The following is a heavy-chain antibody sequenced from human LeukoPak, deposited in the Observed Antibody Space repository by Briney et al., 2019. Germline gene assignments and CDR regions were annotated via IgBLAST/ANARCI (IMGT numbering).Heavy chain of an antibody. J-gene: IGHJ6*03. D-gene: IGHD2-2*01. CDR1: GGSISSYY. CDR2: IYTTRST. CDR3: ARDGTQGDCSSTSCYGYYYYMDV. Sequence: SETLSLTCTVSGGSISSYYWSWIRQPAGKGLEWIGRIYTTRSTNYNPFLKSRVTISVDKSKNQFSLKLSSVTAADTAVYYCARDGTQGDCSSTSCYGYYYYMDVWGKGTTVTVSS. V-gene: IGHV4-4*07.